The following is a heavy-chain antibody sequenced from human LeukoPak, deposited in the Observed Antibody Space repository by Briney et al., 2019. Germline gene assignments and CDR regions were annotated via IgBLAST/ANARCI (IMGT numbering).Heavy chain of an antibody. J-gene: IGHJ6*03. CDR3: ARDPPPYGSGSYYYYYYYMDV. D-gene: IGHD3-10*01. CDR1: GGSISSGSYY. V-gene: IGHV4-61*02. CDR2: IYTSGST. Sequence: SETLSLTCTVSGGSISSGSYYWSWIRQPAGKGLEWIGRIYTSGSTNYNPSLKSRVTMSVDTSKNQFSLKLSSVTAADTAVYYCARDPPPYGSGSYYYYYYYMDVWGKGTTVTISS.